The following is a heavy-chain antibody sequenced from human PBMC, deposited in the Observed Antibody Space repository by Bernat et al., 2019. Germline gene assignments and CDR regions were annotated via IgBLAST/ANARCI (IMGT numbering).Heavy chain of an antibody. Sequence: QVTLKESGPVLVKPTETLTLTCTVSGFSLSNARMGVSWIRQPPGKALEWLAHIFSNDEKSYSTSLKSRLTISKDTSKSQVVLTMTNMDPVDTATYYRARPNIAVAPFGGYYYYGMDVWGQGTTVTVSS. V-gene: IGHV2-26*01. J-gene: IGHJ6*02. CDR2: IFSNDEK. D-gene: IGHD6-19*01. CDR1: GFSLSNARMG. CDR3: ARPNIAVAPFGGYYYYGMDV.